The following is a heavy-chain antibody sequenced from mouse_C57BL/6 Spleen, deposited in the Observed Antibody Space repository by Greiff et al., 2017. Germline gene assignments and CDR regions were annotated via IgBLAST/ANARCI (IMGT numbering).Heavy chain of an antibody. CDR3: TRRGTTGWFAY. Sequence: VQVVESGAELVRPGASVTLSCKASGYTFTDYEMHWVKQTPVHGLEWIGAIDPETGGTAYNQKFKGKAILTADKSSSTAYMELRSLTSEDSAVYYCTRRGTTGWFAYWGQGTLVTVSA. J-gene: IGHJ3*01. D-gene: IGHD1-1*01. CDR1: GYTFTDYE. CDR2: IDPETGGT. V-gene: IGHV1-15*01.